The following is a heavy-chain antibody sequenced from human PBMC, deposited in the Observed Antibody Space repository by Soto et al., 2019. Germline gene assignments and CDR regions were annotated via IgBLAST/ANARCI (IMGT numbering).Heavy chain of an antibody. V-gene: IGHV4-31*03. Sequence: QVQLQESGPGLVKPSQTLSLSCTVSGGSVSGGGDYWGWIRQGPGKGLEWIGCIYYTGTTYYNPSLESRLTMSVDTSKDHFSLTLTSVTAADTAVYYCVRSGTSCANWFDPWGQGTLVTVSS. CDR2: IYYTGTT. CDR3: VRSGTSCANWFDP. J-gene: IGHJ5*02. D-gene: IGHD1-26*01. CDR1: GGSVSGGGDY.